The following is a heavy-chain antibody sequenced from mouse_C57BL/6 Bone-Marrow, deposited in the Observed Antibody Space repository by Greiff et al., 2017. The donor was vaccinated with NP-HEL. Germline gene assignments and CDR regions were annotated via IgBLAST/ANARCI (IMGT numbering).Heavy chain of an antibody. CDR2: INPGSGGT. V-gene: IGHV1-54*01. CDR3: ARREGYDYDGVFAY. CDR1: GYAFTNYL. Sequence: VQLQQSGAELVRPGTSVKVSCKASGYAFTNYLIEWVKQRPGQGLEWIGVINPGSGGTNYNEKFQGKATLTADKSSSTAYMQRSSLTSEDSAVYFCARREGYDYDGVFAYWGQGTLVTVSA. J-gene: IGHJ3*01. D-gene: IGHD2-4*01.